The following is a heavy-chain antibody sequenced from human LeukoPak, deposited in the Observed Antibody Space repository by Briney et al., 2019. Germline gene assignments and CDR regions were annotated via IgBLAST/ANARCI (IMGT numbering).Heavy chain of an antibody. Sequence: SETLSLTCAVSGGSISSSNWWRWVRQPPGKGLEWIGEIYHSGSTNYNPSLKSRVTISVDKSKNQFSLKLSSVTAADTAVYYCARDRGYCSSTSCYSGYFDLWGRGTLVTVSS. CDR1: GGSISSSNW. CDR3: ARDRGYCSSTSCYSGYFDL. D-gene: IGHD2-2*01. CDR2: IYHSGST. J-gene: IGHJ2*01. V-gene: IGHV4-4*02.